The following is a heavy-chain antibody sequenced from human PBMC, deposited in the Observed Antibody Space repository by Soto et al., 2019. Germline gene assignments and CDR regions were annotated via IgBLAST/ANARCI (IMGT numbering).Heavy chain of an antibody. CDR2: ISSSSSYI. J-gene: IGHJ3*02. CDR3: ARDVLLGGGADAFDI. CDR1: GFTFSSYS. D-gene: IGHD3-16*01. V-gene: IGHV3-21*01. Sequence: GGSLRLSCAASGFTFSSYSMNWVRQAPGKGLEWVSSISSSSSYIYYADSVKGRFTISRDNAKNSLYLQMNSLRAEDTAVYYCARDVLLGGGADAFDIWGQGTMVTVSS.